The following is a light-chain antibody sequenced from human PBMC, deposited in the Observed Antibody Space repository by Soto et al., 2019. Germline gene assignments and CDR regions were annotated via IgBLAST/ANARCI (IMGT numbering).Light chain of an antibody. CDR1: SSDVGGYNF. Sequence: QYVLTQPPSASGSPGQSVTISCTGTSSDVGGYNFVSWYQQYPGKAPKLMIYEVSKRPSGVPDRFSGSKSGNTASLTVSGLQAEDEADYYCSSYAGSDNYVLGTGTKLTVL. CDR2: EVS. CDR3: SSYAGSDNYV. V-gene: IGLV2-8*01. J-gene: IGLJ1*01.